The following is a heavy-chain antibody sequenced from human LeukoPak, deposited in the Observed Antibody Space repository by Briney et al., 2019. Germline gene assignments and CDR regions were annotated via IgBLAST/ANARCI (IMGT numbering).Heavy chain of an antibody. CDR3: ARADGEWELLNY. D-gene: IGHD1-26*01. V-gene: IGHV1-2*02. J-gene: IGHJ4*02. CDR1: GYTFTGYY. Sequence: GASVKVSCKASGYTFTGYYIHWVRQAPGQGLEWMGWINPNSGGTNYAQKFQGRVTMTRDTSISTAYMEVSRLRSDDTAVYYCARADGEWELLNYWGQGTLVTVSS. CDR2: INPNSGGT.